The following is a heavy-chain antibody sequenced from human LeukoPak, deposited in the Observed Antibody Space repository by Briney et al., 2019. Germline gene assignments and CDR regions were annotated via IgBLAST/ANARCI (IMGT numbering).Heavy chain of an antibody. J-gene: IGHJ4*02. D-gene: IGHD3-22*01. CDR2: ISYDGSNK. Sequence: SGGSLRLSCAASGFTFSSYGMHWVRQAPGKGLEWVAVISYDGSNKYYADSVKGRFTISRDNSKNTLYLQMNSLRAEETAVYYCAKEYYYDSSGYYFLDYWGQGTLVTVSS. V-gene: IGHV3-30*18. CDR3: AKEYYYDSSGYYFLDY. CDR1: GFTFSSYG.